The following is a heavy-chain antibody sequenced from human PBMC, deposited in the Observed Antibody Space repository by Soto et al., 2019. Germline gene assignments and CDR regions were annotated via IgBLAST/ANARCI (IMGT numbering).Heavy chain of an antibody. V-gene: IGHV3-23*01. Sequence: EVQLLESGGGLVQPGGSLRLSCVASGFTFSSYAMNWVRQAPGKGLEWVSGIRGSGDGTCYADSVKGRFTISRDNSKNTVFLQMSSLRAEDTAVYYCASIYWGNTGLDGNRWGQGTQVTVSS. D-gene: IGHD7-27*01. CDR2: IRGSGDGT. J-gene: IGHJ4*02. CDR1: GFTFSSYA. CDR3: ASIYWGNTGLDGNR.